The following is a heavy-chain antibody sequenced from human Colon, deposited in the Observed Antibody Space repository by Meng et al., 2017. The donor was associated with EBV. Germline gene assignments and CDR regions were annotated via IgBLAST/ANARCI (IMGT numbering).Heavy chain of an antibody. J-gene: IGHJ4*02. Sequence: QVWLQSVGPRMGSPYQTRSFTSPVSGGTINSGDYDWSWIRQLPGKGLKWIGYIYYTGSTSYNPSLKSRVTISLDTSKNQFSLRLSSVTAADTAVYYCARNYYFDYWGQGTLVTVSS. CDR3: ARNYYFDY. CDR2: IYYTGST. V-gene: IGHV4-30-4*01. CDR1: GGTINSGDYD.